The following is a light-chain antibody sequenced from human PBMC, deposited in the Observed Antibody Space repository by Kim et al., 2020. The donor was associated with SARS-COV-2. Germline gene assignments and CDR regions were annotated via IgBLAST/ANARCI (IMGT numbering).Light chain of an antibody. CDR2: SVT. V-gene: IGLV2-14*03. J-gene: IGLJ1*01. CDR1: SNDIGTYSY. CDR3: SSYSSSVFYYV. Sequence: QSALTQPASVSGSPGQSITISCTGTSNDIGTYSYVSWYQQHPAKAPKHIIYSVTKRPSGVSDRFSGSKSGNTASLTISGLQADDEANYYCSSYSSSVFYYVFGTGTKVTVL.